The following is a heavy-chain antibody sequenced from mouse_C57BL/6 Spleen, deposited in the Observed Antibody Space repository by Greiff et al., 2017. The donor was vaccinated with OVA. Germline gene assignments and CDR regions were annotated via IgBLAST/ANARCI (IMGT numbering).Heavy chain of an antibody. V-gene: IGHV1-81*01. CDR3: ARYDYDDYYAKDY. Sequence: QVQLQQSGAEPARPGASVKLSCKASGYTFTSYGLSWVKQRTGQGLEWIGEIYPRSGNTYYNEKFKGKATLTADKSSSTAYMELSSLTSEDSAVDFCARYDYDDYYAKDYWGQGTSVTVSS. J-gene: IGHJ4*01. CDR1: GYTFTSYG. D-gene: IGHD2-4*01. CDR2: IYPRSGNT.